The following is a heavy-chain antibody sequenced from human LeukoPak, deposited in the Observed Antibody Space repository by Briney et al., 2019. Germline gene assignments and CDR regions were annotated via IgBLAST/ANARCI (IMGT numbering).Heavy chain of an antibody. CDR1: GYTLTASF. D-gene: IGHD3-22*01. Sequence: ASVKVSCKASGYTLTASFRHGLGQAPGQGLEWLGWINPNSGGTNYAQKFQGRVTMTRDTSISTAYMELSRLRSDDTAVYYCAREESSGYYHYWGQGTLVTVSS. CDR3: AREESSGYYHY. J-gene: IGHJ4*02. CDR2: INPNSGGT. V-gene: IGHV1-2*02.